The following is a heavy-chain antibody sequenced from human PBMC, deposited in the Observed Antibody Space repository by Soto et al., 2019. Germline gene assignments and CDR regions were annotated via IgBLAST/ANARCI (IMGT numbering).Heavy chain of an antibody. Sequence: QVQLQESGPGLVKPSETLSLTCTVSGGSVSSGSYYWSWIRQPPGKGLEWIGYIYYSGSTNYNPSLKIRVTISVDTSKNQFTLKLSSVTAADTAVYYCARDRARVYASGGHDALDIWGQGTMVTVSS. D-gene: IGHD2-8*01. V-gene: IGHV4-61*01. J-gene: IGHJ3*02. CDR1: GGSVSSGSYY. CDR2: IYYSGST. CDR3: ARDRARVYASGGHDALDI.